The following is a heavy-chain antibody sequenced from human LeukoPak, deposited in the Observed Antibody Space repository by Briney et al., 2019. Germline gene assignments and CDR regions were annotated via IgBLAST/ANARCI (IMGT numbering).Heavy chain of an antibody. CDR2: TSGTEDST. D-gene: IGHD4-17*01. J-gene: IGHJ4*02. CDR1: GATLQRFA. CDR3: AREVDYVFDF. V-gene: IGHV3-23*01. Sequence: GGSLRLSCAASGATLQRFAMSWVRQAPGKGLEWLAVTSGTEDSTHYADSVRGRFIISTDSSKKSLYLQMNSLRAEDTAVYYCAREVDYVFDFRGQGTLVTVSS.